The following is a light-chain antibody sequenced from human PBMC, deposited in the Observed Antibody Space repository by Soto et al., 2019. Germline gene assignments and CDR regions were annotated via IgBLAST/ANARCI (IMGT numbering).Light chain of an antibody. V-gene: IGKV1-5*03. CDR3: QQTYSTSGST. Sequence: DIQMTQSPSTLSASIGDRVTITCRASQSISNWLAWYQQKPGIAPQILIYKASTLKSGVPSRFSGSGSRTDFTVIMSSLQPEDSATYYCQQTYSTSGSTIGQGTKLDSK. J-gene: IGKJ1*01. CDR2: KAS. CDR1: QSISNW.